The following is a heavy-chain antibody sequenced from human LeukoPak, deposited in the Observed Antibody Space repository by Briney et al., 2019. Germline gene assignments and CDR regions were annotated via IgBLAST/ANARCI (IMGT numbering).Heavy chain of an antibody. CDR1: GLPVSSNC. J-gene: IGHJ6*03. CDR3: ARDVLPAAGQIGPQYYMDV. Sequence: GGSLRPSCAASGLPVSSNCMSWVRQAPGKGLEWVSVLYSEGNTYYADSVKGRFTVSRESSKNTLYLQMNSLRDEDTAVYYCARDVLPAAGQIGPQYYMDVWGKGTTVTVS. D-gene: IGHD6-13*01. V-gene: IGHV3-53*01. CDR2: LYSEGNT.